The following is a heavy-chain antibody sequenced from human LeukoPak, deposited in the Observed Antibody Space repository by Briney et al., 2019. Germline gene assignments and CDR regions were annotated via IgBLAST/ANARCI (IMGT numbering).Heavy chain of an antibody. CDR2: MRYDGSYK. CDR1: GFTFSGSA. V-gene: IGHV3-30*04. D-gene: IGHD1-26*01. CDR3: AKPLSGSPYYFDF. Sequence: GGSLRLSCAASGFTFSGSAMHWVRQTPGKGLEWLTFMRYDGSYKTYVDSVKGRFTISRDNSKKTVYLQMNSLKTEDTAVYYCAKPLSGSPYYFDFWGQGTLVTVSS. J-gene: IGHJ4*02.